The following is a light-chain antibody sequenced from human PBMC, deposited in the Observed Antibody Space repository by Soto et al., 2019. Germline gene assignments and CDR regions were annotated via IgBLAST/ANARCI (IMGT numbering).Light chain of an antibody. CDR2: EVS. Sequence: QSVLTQPASVSGSPGQSITISCTGTSSDVGGYKNVSWYQQHPGKAPKLMIYEVSNRPSGVSNRFSGSKSGNTASLTISGLQPEDEADYYCSSYTSSSTVVFGGGTQLTVL. CDR1: SSDVGGYKN. V-gene: IGLV2-14*01. CDR3: SSYTSSSTVV. J-gene: IGLJ2*01.